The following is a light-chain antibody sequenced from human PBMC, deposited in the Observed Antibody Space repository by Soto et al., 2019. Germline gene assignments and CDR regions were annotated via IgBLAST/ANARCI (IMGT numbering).Light chain of an antibody. CDR3: QQYYSYPPIN. V-gene: IGKV1-8*01. CDR1: QGISSY. Sequence: AIRMTQSPSSLSASTGDRVTITCRASQGISSYLAWYQQKPGKAPKLLIYAASTLQSGVPSRFSGSGYGTDFNLTIRCLKYEDFENYYCQQYYSYPPINFRGGTKVDIK. CDR2: AAS. J-gene: IGKJ4*01.